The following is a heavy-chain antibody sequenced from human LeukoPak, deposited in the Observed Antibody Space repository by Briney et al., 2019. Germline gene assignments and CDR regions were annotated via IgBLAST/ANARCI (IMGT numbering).Heavy chain of an antibody. CDR2: IYYSGST. V-gene: IGHV4-59*08. D-gene: IGHD6-13*01. CDR3: ARHGGRAAAGWGDNWFDP. J-gene: IGHJ5*02. CDR1: GGSISSYY. Sequence: SETLSLTCTVSGGSISSYYWSWIRQPPGKGLEWIGYIYYSGSTNYNPSLKSRVTISVDTSKKQFSLKLSSVTAADTAVYYCARHGGRAAAGWGDNWFDPWGQGTLVTVSS.